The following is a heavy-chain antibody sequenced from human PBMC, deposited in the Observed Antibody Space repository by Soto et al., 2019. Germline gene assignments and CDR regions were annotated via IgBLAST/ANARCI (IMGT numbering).Heavy chain of an antibody. CDR3: ATSKPDIVVVPAAILSPNNWFDT. D-gene: IGHD2-2*02. CDR2: INPSGGST. J-gene: IGHJ5*02. CDR1: GYTFTSYY. Sequence: ASVKVSCKASGYTFTSYYMHWVRQAPGQGLEWMGIINPSGGSTSYAQKFQGRVTMTRDTSTSTVYMELSSLRSQDTAVYYCATSKPDIVVVPAAILSPNNWFDTWGQGTLVTVSS. V-gene: IGHV1-46*01.